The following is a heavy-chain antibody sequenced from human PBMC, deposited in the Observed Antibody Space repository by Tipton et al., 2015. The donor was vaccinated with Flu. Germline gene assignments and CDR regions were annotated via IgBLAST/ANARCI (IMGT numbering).Heavy chain of an antibody. CDR1: GGSLSSYF. CDR3: AREGRREQLALDY. D-gene: IGHD6-6*01. Sequence: TLSLTCTVSGGSLSSYFWSWIRQPAGKGLEWIGRTYPSGNTNYNPSLQSRVTMSVDTSRNQFSLKLSSVTAADTAVYYCAREGRREQLALDYWGQGTLVTVSS. V-gene: IGHV4-4*07. CDR2: TYPSGNT. J-gene: IGHJ4*02.